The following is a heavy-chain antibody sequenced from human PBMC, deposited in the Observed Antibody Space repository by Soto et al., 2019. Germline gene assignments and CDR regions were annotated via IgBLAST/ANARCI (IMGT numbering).Heavy chain of an antibody. CDR1: GGSISSYY. CDR3: ARGPTGWFDP. J-gene: IGHJ5*02. Sequence: PLETLSLTCTVSGGSISSYYWSWIRQPPGKGLEWIGYIYYSGSTNYNPSLKSRVTISVDTSKNQFSLKLSSVTAADTAVYYCARGPTGWFDPWGQGTLVTVSS. V-gene: IGHV4-59*01. CDR2: IYYSGST. D-gene: IGHD2-8*02.